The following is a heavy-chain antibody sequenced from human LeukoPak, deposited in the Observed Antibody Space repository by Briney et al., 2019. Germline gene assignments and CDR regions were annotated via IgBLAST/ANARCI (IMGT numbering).Heavy chain of an antibody. J-gene: IGHJ4*02. CDR3: ARFDGGFDS. CDR1: GFTLKSFV. V-gene: IGHV3-21*05. Sequence: GGSLRLFCGVSGFTLKSFVMVWVRQAPGRGVECVSYICKRRCHIYHTVCVGGRFTISRENANDSVYLKMNNLRVEDTAIYFCARFDGGFDSWGQGTLVTVSS. D-gene: IGHD3-9*01. CDR2: ICKRRCHI.